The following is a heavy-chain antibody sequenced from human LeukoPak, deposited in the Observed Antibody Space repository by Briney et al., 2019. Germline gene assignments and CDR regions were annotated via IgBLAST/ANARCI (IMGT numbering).Heavy chain of an antibody. D-gene: IGHD7-27*01. CDR3: ASHTQLGIYSRDAFDI. Sequence: SETLSLTCTVSGGSISSYYWSWLRQPPGKGLEWIGYIYYSGSTNYNPSLKSRVTISVDTSKNQFSLKLSSVTAADTAVYYCASHTQLGIYSRDAFDIWGQGTMVTVSS. CDR1: GGSISSYY. V-gene: IGHV4-59*01. CDR2: IYYSGST. J-gene: IGHJ3*02.